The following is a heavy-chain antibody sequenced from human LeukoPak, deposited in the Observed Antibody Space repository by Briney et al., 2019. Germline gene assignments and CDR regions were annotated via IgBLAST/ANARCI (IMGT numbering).Heavy chain of an antibody. CDR1: GGSISSSSYY. D-gene: IGHD6-13*01. V-gene: IGHV4-39*01. CDR3: ARYRLAAAAFDY. Sequence: SETLSLTCTVSGGSISSSSYYWGWIHQPPGKGLEWIGSIYYSGSTYYNPSLKSRVTISVDTSKNQFSLKLSSVTAADTAVYYCARYRLAAAAFDYWGQGTLVTVSS. J-gene: IGHJ4*02. CDR2: IYYSGST.